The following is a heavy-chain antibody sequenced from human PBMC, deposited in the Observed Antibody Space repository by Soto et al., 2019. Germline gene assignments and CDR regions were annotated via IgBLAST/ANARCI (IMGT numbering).Heavy chain of an antibody. J-gene: IGHJ4*02. D-gene: IGHD3-10*01. Sequence: QVQLVQSGAEVKKPGSSVKVSCKASGGTFSSYAISWVRQAPGQGLEWMGRIIPIFGTANYAQKFQGRVTITADESTSTAYMELSSLRSEDTAVYYCARDGEMATMTGGPFDYWGQGTLVTVSS. CDR2: IIPIFGTA. CDR1: GGTFSSYA. V-gene: IGHV1-69*18. CDR3: ARDGEMATMTGGPFDY.